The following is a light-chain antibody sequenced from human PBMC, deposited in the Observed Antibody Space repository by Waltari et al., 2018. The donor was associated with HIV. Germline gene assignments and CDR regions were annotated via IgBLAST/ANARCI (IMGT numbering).Light chain of an antibody. Sequence: VTITCRASQAISNNLAWYQQKPGKVPKLLIYGASTLQSGVPSRFSGSGSGTDFTLTISSLQPDDVATYYCQNYNSAPPTFGQGTRLDIK. J-gene: IGKJ5*01. CDR1: QAISNN. CDR3: QNYNSAPPT. V-gene: IGKV1-27*01. CDR2: GAS.